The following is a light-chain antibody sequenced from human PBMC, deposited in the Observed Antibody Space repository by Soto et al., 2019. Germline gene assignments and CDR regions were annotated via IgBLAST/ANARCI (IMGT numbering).Light chain of an antibody. V-gene: IGLV2-14*01. J-gene: IGLJ1*01. CDR1: SSDVGGYNS. CDR2: DVS. CDR3: SSYTSSSTLV. Sequence: QSALTQPASVSGSPGQSITISCTGISSDVGGYNSVSWYQQHPGKAPKLMIYDVSNRPSGVSNRFSGSKSGNTASLTISGLQAEDEDDYYCSSYTSSSTLVFGTGTKLTVL.